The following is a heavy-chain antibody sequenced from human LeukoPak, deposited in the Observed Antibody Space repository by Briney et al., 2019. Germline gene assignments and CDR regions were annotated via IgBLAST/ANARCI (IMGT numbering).Heavy chain of an antibody. J-gene: IGHJ4*02. Sequence: SETLSLTCVVYGGSFSVYYWSWIRQPPGKGLEWIGEVNDSGSTNYNPSLKSRVTLSVDTSKNQFSLKLSSVTAADTAVYYCARGRGIAAAIDYWGQGTLVTVPS. D-gene: IGHD6-13*01. CDR2: VNDSGST. CDR3: ARGRGIAAAIDY. CDR1: GGSFSVYY. V-gene: IGHV4-34*01.